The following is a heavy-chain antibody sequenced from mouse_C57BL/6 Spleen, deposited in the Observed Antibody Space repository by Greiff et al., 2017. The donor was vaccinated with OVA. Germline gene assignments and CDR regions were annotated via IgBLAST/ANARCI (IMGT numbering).Heavy chain of an antibody. CDR3: TELGLRYFDV. Sequence: EVKLEESGGGLVQPGGSMKLSCVASGFTFSNYWMNWVRQSPEKGLEWVAQIRLKSDNYATHYAESVKGRFTISRDDSKSSVYLQMNNLRAEDTGIYYCTELGLRYFDVWGTGTTVTVSS. CDR2: IRLKSDNYAT. D-gene: IGHD4-1*01. J-gene: IGHJ1*03. V-gene: IGHV6-3*01. CDR1: GFTFSNYW.